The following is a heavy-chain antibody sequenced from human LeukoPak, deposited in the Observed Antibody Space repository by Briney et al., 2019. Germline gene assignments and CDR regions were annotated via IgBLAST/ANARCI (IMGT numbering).Heavy chain of an antibody. V-gene: IGHV1-46*01. J-gene: IGHJ4*02. CDR1: GYTFTSYY. Sequence: ASVTVSCTASGYTFTSYYMHWVRQAPGQGLEWMGIINPSGGSTSYAQKFQGRVTMTRDTSTSTVYMELSSLRSEDTAVYYCARGAGATLAFDYWGQGTLVTVSS. CDR2: INPSGGST. CDR3: ARGAGATLAFDY. D-gene: IGHD1-26*01.